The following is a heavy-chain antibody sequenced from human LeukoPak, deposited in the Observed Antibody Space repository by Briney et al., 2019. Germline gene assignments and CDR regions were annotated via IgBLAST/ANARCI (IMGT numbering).Heavy chain of an antibody. J-gene: IGHJ3*02. CDR2: ISTYNGNT. D-gene: IGHD2-15*01. CDR1: VYTYTSYG. Sequence: GASVKVSCKASVYTYTSYGISWVRQAPGQGLEWMGWISTYNGNTNYAQKLQGRVTMTPHTSTTTAYMELRSLRSDDTAVYYCARDGRCSGGSCYSEAFDIWGQGTMVTVSS. CDR3: ARDGRCSGGSCYSEAFDI. V-gene: IGHV1-18*01.